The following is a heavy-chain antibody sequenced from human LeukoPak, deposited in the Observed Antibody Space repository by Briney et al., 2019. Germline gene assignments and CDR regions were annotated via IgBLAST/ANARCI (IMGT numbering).Heavy chain of an antibody. J-gene: IGHJ4*02. CDR3: ASSGNYYPYLLDY. D-gene: IGHD1-26*01. Sequence: GGSLRLSCAASEFIVSSNYMSWVRQAPGKGLEWVSIIYSGGSTYYADSVKGRFAISRDNSKNTLYLQMNSLRAEDTAVYYCASSGNYYPYLLDYWGQGTLVTVSS. CDR1: EFIVSSNY. V-gene: IGHV3-53*01. CDR2: IYSGGST.